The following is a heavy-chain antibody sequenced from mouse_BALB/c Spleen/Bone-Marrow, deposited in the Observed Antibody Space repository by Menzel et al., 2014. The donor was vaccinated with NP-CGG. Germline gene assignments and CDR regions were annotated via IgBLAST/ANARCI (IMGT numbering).Heavy chain of an antibody. CDR1: GFDIKDTY. CDR2: IDPANGNT. D-gene: IGHD2-4*01. J-gene: IGHJ2*01. CDR3: ARYDYGVYFDY. Sequence: EVQLQQSGAELVKPGASVKLSCTASGFDIKDTYMHWVKQRPEQGLEWIGRIDPANGNTKYDPKFQGKATITADTSSDTAYLQLSSRTSEDTAVYYCARYDYGVYFDYWGQGTTLTVSS. V-gene: IGHV14-3*02.